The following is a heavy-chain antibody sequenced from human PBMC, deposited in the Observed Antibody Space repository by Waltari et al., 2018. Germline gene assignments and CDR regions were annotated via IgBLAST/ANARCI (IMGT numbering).Heavy chain of an antibody. V-gene: IGHV1-2*06. CDR1: GYNFRAFY. Sequence: QVQLVQSGAEVKKPGASVKVSCKASGYNFRAFYMNWVRQAPGQGPAWMGRINSNTGDTEYARKFQGRLSLTRDTSVNTVYMELKRLKSDDTAVYYCAKVGVSDIPWGQGTLVTVSS. D-gene: IGHD3-9*01. CDR2: INSNTGDT. J-gene: IGHJ5*02. CDR3: AKVGVSDIP.